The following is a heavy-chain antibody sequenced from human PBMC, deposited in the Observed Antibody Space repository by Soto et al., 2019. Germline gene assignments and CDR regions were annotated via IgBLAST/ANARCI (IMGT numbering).Heavy chain of an antibody. CDR1: GFTFSSNV. CDR3: TKRQRMVRGVTVYHYGMDV. J-gene: IGHJ6*02. Sequence: EVQLLESGGGLVQPGGSLRLSCAASGFTFSSNVMNWVRQAPGKGLEWVSAISGSDGSTYYADSAKGRFTISRDNSKNMLSLKRNSLRAEDTAVYYCTKRQRMVRGVTVYHYGMDVWGQGTTVTVSS. V-gene: IGHV3-23*01. D-gene: IGHD3-10*01. CDR2: ISGSDGST.